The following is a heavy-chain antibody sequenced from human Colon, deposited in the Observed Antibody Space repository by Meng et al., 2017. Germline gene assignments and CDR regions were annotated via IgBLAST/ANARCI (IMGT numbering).Heavy chain of an antibody. CDR2: IKKDGSET. CDR3: AKYSSRALEY. CDR1: GFTFTTYW. J-gene: IGHJ4*02. D-gene: IGHD6-13*01. Sequence: EVNVWESGGGLGQPGGSLRLSCAASGFTFTTYWMSWLRQAPGKGLEWVAHIKKDGSETYYVDSVKGRFTISRDNAKNSLYLQLNSLGAEDTAVYYCAKYSSRALEYWGQGTLVTVSS. V-gene: IGHV3-7*01.